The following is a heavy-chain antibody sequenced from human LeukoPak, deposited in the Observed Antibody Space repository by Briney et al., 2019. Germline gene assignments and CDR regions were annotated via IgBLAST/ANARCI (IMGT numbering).Heavy chain of an antibody. CDR3: AREDGWFGELIWFDP. Sequence: ASVKVSCKASGYTFTSYGISWVRQAPGQGLEWMGWISAYNGNTDYAQKLQGRVTMTTDTSTSTAYMELRSLRSDDTAVYYCAREDGWFGELIWFDPWGQGTLVTVSS. V-gene: IGHV1-18*01. CDR1: GYTFTSYG. D-gene: IGHD3-10*01. J-gene: IGHJ5*02. CDR2: ISAYNGNT.